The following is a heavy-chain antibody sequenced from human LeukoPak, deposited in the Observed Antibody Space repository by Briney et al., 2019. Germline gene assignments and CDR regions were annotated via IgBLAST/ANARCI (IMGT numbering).Heavy chain of an antibody. J-gene: IGHJ4*02. CDR1: GFTFSSYA. CDR2: ISSNGGST. D-gene: IGHD3-3*01. Sequence: QTGGPLRLSCAASGFTFSSYAMPWVRQAPGKGLEYVSAISSNGGSTYYGNSVKGRFTISRDNSKNTLSLQMGSLRAEDVAVYYCARGYDFWSGYWSHSDYWGQGTLVTVSS. V-gene: IGHV3-64*01. CDR3: ARGYDFWSGYWSHSDY.